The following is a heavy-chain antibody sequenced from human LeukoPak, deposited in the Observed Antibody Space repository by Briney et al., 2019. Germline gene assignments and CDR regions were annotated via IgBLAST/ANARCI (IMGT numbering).Heavy chain of an antibody. Sequence: SETLSLTCTFSGDSISRYYWSWIRQPPGKGLEWIGYIYYSGRTNYNPSLKSRVTISLDTSKNQVSMKQSSVTAAGSAVYYSARDMDGMLDYGGQGTLVTVSS. CDR1: GDSISRYY. CDR2: IYYSGRT. D-gene: IGHD3-10*01. CDR3: ARDMDGMLDY. V-gene: IGHV4-59*01. J-gene: IGHJ4*02.